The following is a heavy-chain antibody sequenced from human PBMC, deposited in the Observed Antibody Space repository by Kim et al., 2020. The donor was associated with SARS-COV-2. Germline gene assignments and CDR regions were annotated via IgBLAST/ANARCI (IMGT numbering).Heavy chain of an antibody. D-gene: IGHD2-2*01. V-gene: IGHV3-23*01. CDR2: ISGSGDST. J-gene: IGHJ4*02. Sequence: GGSLRLSCEASGFTFSNYAISWVRQAPGKGLEWVSAISGSGDSTHYADSVKGRFTISRDNSKNSLFLHMNGLRVEDTALYYCAQDRYASSWNFFDNWGRGTPVTVSS. CDR1: GFTFSNYA. CDR3: AQDRYASSWNFFDN.